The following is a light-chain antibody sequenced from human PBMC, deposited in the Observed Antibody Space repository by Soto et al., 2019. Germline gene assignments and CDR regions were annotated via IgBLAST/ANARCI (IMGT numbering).Light chain of an antibody. J-gene: IGLJ2*01. CDR3: AAWDDSLSGVV. CDR2: RNN. CDR1: SSNIGRNY. Sequence: VVTQPPSASGTPGQRVTISCSGSSSNIGRNYVYWYQQLPGTAPKLLIYRNNQRPSGVPDRFSGSKSGTSASLAISGLRSEDEADYYCAAWDDSLSGVVFGGGTKLTVL. V-gene: IGLV1-47*01.